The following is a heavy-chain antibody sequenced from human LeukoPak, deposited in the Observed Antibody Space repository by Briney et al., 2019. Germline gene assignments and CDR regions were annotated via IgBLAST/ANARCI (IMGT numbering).Heavy chain of an antibody. V-gene: IGHV4-30-4*01. CDR3: ARGSDDSSGYYPNNWFDP. Sequence: SQTLSLTCTVSGGSISSGDYYWRWIRQPPGKGLEWIGYIYYSGSTYYNPSLKSRVTISVDTSKNQLSLKLSSVTAADTAVYYCARGSDDSSGYYPNNWFDPWGQGTLVTVSS. CDR1: GGSISSGDYY. CDR2: IYYSGST. J-gene: IGHJ5*02. D-gene: IGHD3-22*01.